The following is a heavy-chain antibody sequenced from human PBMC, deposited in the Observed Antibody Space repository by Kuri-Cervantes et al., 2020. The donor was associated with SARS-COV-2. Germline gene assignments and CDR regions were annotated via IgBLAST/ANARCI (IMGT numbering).Heavy chain of an antibody. CDR3: AREGGDILVDGMDV. CDR2: INHSGST. D-gene: IGHD2-2*01. J-gene: IGHJ6*02. CDR1: GGSFSGYY. V-gene: IGHV4-34*01. Sequence: ESLKISCAVYGGSFSGYYWSWIRQPPGKGLEWIGEINHSGSTNYNPSLKSRVTISVDTSKNRFSLKLSSVTAADTAVYYCAREGGDILVDGMDVWGQGTTVTVFS.